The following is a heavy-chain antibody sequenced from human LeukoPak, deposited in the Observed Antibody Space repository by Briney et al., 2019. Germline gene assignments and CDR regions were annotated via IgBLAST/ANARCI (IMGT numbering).Heavy chain of an antibody. J-gene: IGHJ4*02. D-gene: IGHD3-22*01. CDR3: AHRRSGYDWNHGDFDY. CDR2: TYWDDDK. CDR1: GFSLTTRPLG. V-gene: IGHV2-5*02. Sequence: SGPTLAKPTQTLTLTCSFSGFSLTTRPLGVGWIRQPPGKALEWHAVTYWDDDKRYNPSLRTRLTVTTATSKNQVDLIMANMDPVDTATYYCAHRRSGYDWNHGDFDYWGQGTLVTVSS.